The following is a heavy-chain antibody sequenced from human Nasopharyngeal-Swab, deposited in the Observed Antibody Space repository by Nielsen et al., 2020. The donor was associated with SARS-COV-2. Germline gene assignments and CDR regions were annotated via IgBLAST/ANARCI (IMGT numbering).Heavy chain of an antibody. D-gene: IGHD2-21*02. CDR3: TRLDCGGDCYHHPY. CDR2: IRSKANSYAT. J-gene: IGHJ4*02. Sequence: GESLKISCAASGFTFSGSAMHWVSQASGKGLEWVGRIRSKANSYATAYAASVKGRFTISRDDSKNTAYLQMNSLKTEDTAVYYCTRLDCGGDCYHHPYWGQGTLVTVSS. V-gene: IGHV3-73*01. CDR1: GFTFSGSA.